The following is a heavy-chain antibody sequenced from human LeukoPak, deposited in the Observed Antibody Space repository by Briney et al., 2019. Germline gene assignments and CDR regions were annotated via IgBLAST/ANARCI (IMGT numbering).Heavy chain of an antibody. Sequence: GGPLRLSCAASGFTFSSYGMHWVRQAPGKGLEWVAFIRYDGSNKYYADSVKGRFTISRDNSKNTLYLQMNSLRAEDTAVYYCAKSAGTTRHYFDYWGQGTLVTVSS. CDR1: GFTFSSYG. D-gene: IGHD1-1*01. CDR2: IRYDGSNK. V-gene: IGHV3-30*02. J-gene: IGHJ4*02. CDR3: AKSAGTTRHYFDY.